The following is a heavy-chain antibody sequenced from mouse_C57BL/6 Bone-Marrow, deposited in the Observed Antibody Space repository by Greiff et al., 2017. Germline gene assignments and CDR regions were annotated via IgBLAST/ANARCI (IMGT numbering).Heavy chain of an antibody. Sequence: EVQLQQSGAELVKPGASVKLSCTASGFNIKDYYMHWVKQRTEQGLEWIGRIDPEDGETKYAPKFQGKATITADTSSNSAYLQLSSLTSEDTAVYYCARGRFTTVVADYAMDYWGQGTSVTVSS. D-gene: IGHD1-1*01. V-gene: IGHV14-2*01. CDR1: GFNIKDYY. CDR3: ARGRFTTVVADYAMDY. J-gene: IGHJ4*01. CDR2: IDPEDGET.